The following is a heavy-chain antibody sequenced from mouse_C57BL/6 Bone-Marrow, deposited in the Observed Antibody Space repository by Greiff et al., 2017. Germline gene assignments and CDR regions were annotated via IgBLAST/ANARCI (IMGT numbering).Heavy chain of an antibody. CDR2: IRNKANNHAT. CDR1: GFTFSDAW. CDR3: TVLVREGHYYAMDY. Sequence: EVQLQESGGGLVQPGGSMKLSCAASGFTFSDAWMDWVRQSPEKGLEWVAEIRNKANNHATYYAESVKGRFTISRDDSKSSVYLQMNSLRAEDTGIYYCTVLVREGHYYAMDYWGQGTSVTVSS. V-gene: IGHV6-6*01. D-gene: IGHD2-14*01. J-gene: IGHJ4*01.